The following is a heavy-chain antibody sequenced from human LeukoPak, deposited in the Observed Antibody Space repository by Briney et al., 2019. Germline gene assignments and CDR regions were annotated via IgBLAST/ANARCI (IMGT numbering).Heavy chain of an antibody. CDR1: GFTVSSIH. Sequence: GESLRLSCAASGFTVSSIHMSWVRQAPGKGLEWVSVIYGGGSTYYADSVKGRFTISRDNSKNTLYLQMNSLRAEDTAVYYCARGSGYYLGNYWGQGTLVTVSS. D-gene: IGHD3-22*01. V-gene: IGHV3-53*01. CDR3: ARGSGYYLGNY. J-gene: IGHJ4*02. CDR2: IYGGGST.